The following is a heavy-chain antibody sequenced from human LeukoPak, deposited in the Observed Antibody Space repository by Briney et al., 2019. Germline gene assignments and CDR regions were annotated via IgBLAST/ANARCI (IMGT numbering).Heavy chain of an antibody. CDR1: GYTFTGYY. Sequence: GASVKVSCKASGYTFTGYYMHWVRQAPGQGLERMGWINPNSGGTNYAQKFQGRVTMTRDTSISTAYMELSRLRSDDTAVYYCAREFRSGIAAAGSYYFDYWGQGTLVTVSS. CDR3: AREFRSGIAAAGSYYFDY. V-gene: IGHV1-2*02. D-gene: IGHD6-13*01. J-gene: IGHJ4*02. CDR2: INPNSGGT.